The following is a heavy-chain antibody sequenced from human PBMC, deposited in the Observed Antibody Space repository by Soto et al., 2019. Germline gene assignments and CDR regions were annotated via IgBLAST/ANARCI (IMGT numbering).Heavy chain of an antibody. J-gene: IGHJ6*02. D-gene: IGHD3-9*01. CDR1: GYTFTSYG. Sequence: ASVKVSCKASGYTFTSYGISWVRQAPGQGLEWMGWISAYNGNTNYAQKLQGRVTMTTDTSTSTAYMELRSLRSDDTAVYYCAAPHDFDWPGDYYYGMDVWGQGTTVTVSS. CDR3: AAPHDFDWPGDYYYGMDV. V-gene: IGHV1-18*01. CDR2: ISAYNGNT.